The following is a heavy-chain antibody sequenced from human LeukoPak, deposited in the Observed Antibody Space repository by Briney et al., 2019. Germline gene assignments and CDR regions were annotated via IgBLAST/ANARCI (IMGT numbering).Heavy chain of an antibody. J-gene: IGHJ4*02. CDR2: ISGSGGST. D-gene: IGHD3-22*01. CDR1: GFTFSSYA. V-gene: IGHV3-23*01. Sequence: GGSLRLSCAASGFTFSSYAMSWVRQAPGKRLEWVSAISGSGGSTYYADSVKGRFTISRDNSKYTLYLQMNSLIAEDTAVYYCAKHDSRGYYSGPIDYWGQGTLVTVSS. CDR3: AKHDSRGYYSGPIDY.